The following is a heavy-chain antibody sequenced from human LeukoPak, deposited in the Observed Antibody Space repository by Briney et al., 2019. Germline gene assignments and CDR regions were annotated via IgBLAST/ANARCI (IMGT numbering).Heavy chain of an antibody. CDR3: VKDQREAYSSGWSRDFDS. V-gene: IGHV3-21*01. CDR2: ISSSSSYI. J-gene: IGHJ4*02. CDR1: GFTFSNYS. D-gene: IGHD6-19*01. Sequence: PGGSLRLSCAASGFTFSNYSMNWVRQAPRKGLEWVSSISSSSSYIYYADSVKGRFTISRDNAKNSLYLQMNSLRAEDTAVYYCVKDQREAYSSGWSRDFDSWGQGTLVTVSS.